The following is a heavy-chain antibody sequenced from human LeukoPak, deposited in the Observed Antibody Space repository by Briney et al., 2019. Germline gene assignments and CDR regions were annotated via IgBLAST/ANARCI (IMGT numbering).Heavy chain of an antibody. Sequence: GGSLRLSCAASGFTFDDYGMSWVRQAPGKGLEWVANINQDESSQDYVDAVRCRFTISRDNAKNSLNLQMNSLRAEDTAVYYCAELGITMIGGVWGKGTTVTISS. D-gene: IGHD3-10*02. J-gene: IGHJ6*04. V-gene: IGHV3-7*01. CDR3: AELGITMIGGV. CDR2: INQDESSQ. CDR1: GFTFDDYG.